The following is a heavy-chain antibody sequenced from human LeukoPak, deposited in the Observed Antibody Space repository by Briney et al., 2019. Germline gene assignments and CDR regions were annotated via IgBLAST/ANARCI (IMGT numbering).Heavy chain of an antibody. D-gene: IGHD2-2*01. CDR3: AGRGTYCSSTSCPSIDY. CDR1: GFTFSSYA. Sequence: GGSLRLSCAASGFTFSSYAVHWVRQAPGKGLEWVAVISYDGNNKYYADSVKGRFTISRDNSKNTLYLQMNSLRAEDTAVYYCAGRGTYCSSTSCPSIDYWGQGTLVTVSS. V-gene: IGHV3-30*04. J-gene: IGHJ4*02. CDR2: ISYDGNNK.